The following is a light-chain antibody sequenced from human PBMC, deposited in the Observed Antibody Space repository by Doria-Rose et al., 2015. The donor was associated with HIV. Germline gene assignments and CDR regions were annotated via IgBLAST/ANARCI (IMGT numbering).Light chain of an antibody. V-gene: IGKV4-1*01. CDR1: QSLLYTSKNY. J-gene: IGKJ3*01. CDR3: QQYYDTPS. Sequence: DIRVTQSPESLGMSLGERATLNCKSNQSLLYTSKNYLAWYQQKPGQPPKLLIYWASTRQSWAPARFSGTGSGTAFTLTISSLEAEDVAVYYCQQYYDTPSFGPGTTVDIK. CDR2: WAS.